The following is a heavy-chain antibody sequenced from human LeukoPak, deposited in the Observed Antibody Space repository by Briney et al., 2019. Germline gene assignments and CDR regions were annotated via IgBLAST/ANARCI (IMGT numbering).Heavy chain of an antibody. CDR1: GFTFSTYR. D-gene: IGHD4-17*01. V-gene: IGHV3-23*01. CDR2: ISTSSGRT. Sequence: GGSLRLSCAASGFTFSTYRMSWVRQAPGKGLEWVSAISTSSGRTYYADSVKGRFSISRDNSKNTLYLQINSLRAEDTAVYYCAKERGYSGDPQDFDYWGQGTLVTVSS. J-gene: IGHJ4*02. CDR3: AKERGYSGDPQDFDY.